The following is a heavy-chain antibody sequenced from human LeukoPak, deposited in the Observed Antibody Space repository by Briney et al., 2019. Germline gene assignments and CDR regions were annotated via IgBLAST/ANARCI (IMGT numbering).Heavy chain of an antibody. J-gene: IGHJ6*02. CDR1: GYTFTSYG. CDR3: ARDSQVVPAAYYYYGMDV. V-gene: IGHV1-18*01. D-gene: IGHD2-2*01. CDR2: ISAYNGNT. Sequence: ASVKVSCKASGYTFTSYGISWVRQAPGQRLEWMGWISAYNGNTNYAQKLQGRVTMTTDTSTSTAYMELRSLRSDDTAVYYCARDSQVVPAAYYYYGMDVWGQGTTVTVSS.